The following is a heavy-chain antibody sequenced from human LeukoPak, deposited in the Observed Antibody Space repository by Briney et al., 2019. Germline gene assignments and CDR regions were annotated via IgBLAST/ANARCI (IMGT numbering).Heavy chain of an antibody. V-gene: IGHV4-38-2*01. CDR3: ARGLFGESYDY. CDR1: GYSISSGYY. D-gene: IGHD3-10*02. CDR2: IYHSGST. Sequence: SESLSLTCAVSGYSISSGYYWGWIRQPPGKGLEWIGSIYHSGSTYYNPSLKSRVTISVDTSKNQFSLKLSSVTAADTAVYYCARGLFGESYDYWGQGTLVTVSS. J-gene: IGHJ4*02.